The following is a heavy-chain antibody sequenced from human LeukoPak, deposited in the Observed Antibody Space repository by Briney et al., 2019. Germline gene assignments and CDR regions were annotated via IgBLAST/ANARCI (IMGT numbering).Heavy chain of an antibody. D-gene: IGHD4-11*01. V-gene: IGHV1-18*01. J-gene: IGHJ6*02. CDR1: GYIFTSYG. CDR3: ATLTTVTTLYYYYGMDV. CDR2: ISTYNGNT. Sequence: ASVKVSCKASGYIFTSYGINWVRQAPGQGLEWMGWISTYNGNTNYEQKLQGRVTMTTDTSTSTAYMELSSLRSEDTAVYYCATLTTVTTLYYYYGMDVWGQGTTVTVSS.